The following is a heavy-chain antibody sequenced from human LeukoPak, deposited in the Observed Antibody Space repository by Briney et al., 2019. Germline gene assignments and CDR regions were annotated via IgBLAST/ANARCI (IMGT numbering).Heavy chain of an antibody. CDR1: GFTFSSYG. J-gene: IGHJ4*02. CDR2: ISYDGSNK. CDR3: AKPPRYRYCSGGSCYFFDY. D-gene: IGHD2-15*01. V-gene: IGHV3-30*18. Sequence: GGSLRLSCAASGFTFSSYGMHWDRQAPGKGLEWVAVISYDGSNKYYADSVKGRFTISRDNSKNTLYLRMNSLRAEDTAVYYCAKPPRYRYCSGGSCYFFDYWGQGTLVTVSS.